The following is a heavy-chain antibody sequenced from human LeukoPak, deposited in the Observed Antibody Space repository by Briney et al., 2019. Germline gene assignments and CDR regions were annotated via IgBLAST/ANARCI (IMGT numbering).Heavy chain of an antibody. CDR3: ARAPSAAWHNFDY. CDR1: GLPFSDYT. D-gene: IGHD1-26*01. CDR2: ISYDATQK. V-gene: IGHV3-30*04. Sequence: GRSLRLFCTASGLPFSDYTMRWLRQAPGKGLEWVAVISYDATQKYYVDSVQGRFTISRDNSRNTLYLQMNSLRPEDTAFYFCARAPSAAWHNFDYWGQGTLVTVSS. J-gene: IGHJ4*01.